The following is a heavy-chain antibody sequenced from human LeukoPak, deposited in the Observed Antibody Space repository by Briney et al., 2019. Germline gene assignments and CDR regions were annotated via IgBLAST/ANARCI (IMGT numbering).Heavy chain of an antibody. Sequence: PGGSLRLSCAASGFTFGDYAMHWVRQAPGKGLAWVSRINSDGSSTTYADSVKGRFTISRDNAKNTLYLQMNSLRAEDTAVYYCARDYGRSRDYGMDVWGQGTTVTVSS. D-gene: IGHD3-10*01. CDR1: GFTFGDYA. V-gene: IGHV3-74*01. J-gene: IGHJ6*02. CDR2: INSDGSST. CDR3: ARDYGRSRDYGMDV.